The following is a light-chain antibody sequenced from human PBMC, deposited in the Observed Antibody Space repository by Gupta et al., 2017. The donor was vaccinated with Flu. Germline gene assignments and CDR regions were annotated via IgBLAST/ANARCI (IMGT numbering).Light chain of an antibody. CDR1: SSDVGGYNY. CDR2: EVS. V-gene: IGLV2-8*01. CDR3: SSYAGSNNLRVV. J-gene: IGLJ2*01. Sequence: QSALTQPPSASGSPGQSVTISCTGTSSDVGGYNYVSWYQQHPGKAPKLMIYEVSKRPSGVPDRFSGSKSGNTASLIVSGLQAEDEADYYGSSYAGSNNLRVVLGGGTKLTV.